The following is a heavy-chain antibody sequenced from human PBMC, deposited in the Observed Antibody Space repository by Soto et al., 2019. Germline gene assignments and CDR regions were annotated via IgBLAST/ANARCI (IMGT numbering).Heavy chain of an antibody. CDR3: TTDLQAYCDGTTCYAGNYYYDDMDV. J-gene: IGHJ6*02. D-gene: IGHD2-2*01. V-gene: IGHV3-15*01. Sequence: LRLSCAASGFSFRNAWMSWVRQAPGKGLEWVGHIKSQGDGGTRDYAALVKGRFTISRDDSKNTLFLQMNSLKNEDTAVYFCTTDLQAYCDGTTCYAGNYYYDDMDVWGQGTTVTVSS. CDR1: GFSFRNAW. CDR2: IKSQGDGGTR.